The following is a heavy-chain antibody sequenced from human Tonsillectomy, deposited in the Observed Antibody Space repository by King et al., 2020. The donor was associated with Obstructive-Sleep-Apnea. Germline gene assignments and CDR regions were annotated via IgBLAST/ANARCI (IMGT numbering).Heavy chain of an antibody. V-gene: IGHV1-8*01. Sequence: VQLVQSGAEVKKPGASVKVSCKAAGYTFTTAEIHWVRQAPGQGLEWMGWMNPNSGNTGYVLKFRGRGTMTRDPSITTAYMELSSLRSADTAVDYCARGSSRSFDLWGQGTLVTVST. J-gene: IGHJ4*02. CDR3: ARGSSRSFDL. CDR2: MNPNSGNT. CDR1: GYTFTTAE. D-gene: IGHD6-13*01.